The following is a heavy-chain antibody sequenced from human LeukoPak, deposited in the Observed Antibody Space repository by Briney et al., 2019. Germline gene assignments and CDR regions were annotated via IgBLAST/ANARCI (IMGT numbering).Heavy chain of an antibody. CDR2: INHSGST. CDR1: GGSFSGYY. V-gene: IGHV4-34*01. D-gene: IGHD1-26*01. CDR3: ARDGGVVGATPLDY. J-gene: IGHJ4*02. Sequence: SETLSLTCAVYGGSFSGYYWSWIRQPPGKGLEWIGEINHSGSTNYNPSLKSRVTISVDTSKNQFSLKLSSVTAADTAVYYCARDGGVVGATPLDYWGEGTLVTVSS.